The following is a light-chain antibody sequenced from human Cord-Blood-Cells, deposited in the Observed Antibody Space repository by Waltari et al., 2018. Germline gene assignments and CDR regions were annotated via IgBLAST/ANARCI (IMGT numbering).Light chain of an antibody. Sequence: QSVLTQPPSASGTPGQRVTISCSGSSSNIGSNYVYWYQQLPGTAPKLLIYRNNPRPSGVRDRFAGSRSGTSASLAISGLRSEDEADYYCAAWDDSLSGVVFGGGTKLTVL. CDR3: AAWDDSLSGVV. V-gene: IGLV1-47*01. CDR1: SSNIGSNY. J-gene: IGLJ2*01. CDR2: RNN.